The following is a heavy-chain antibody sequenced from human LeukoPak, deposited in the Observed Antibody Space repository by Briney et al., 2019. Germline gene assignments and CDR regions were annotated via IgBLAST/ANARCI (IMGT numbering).Heavy chain of an antibody. D-gene: IGHD3-10*01. CDR1: GFSFSSRW. CDR3: ATLLGDITVYDY. V-gene: IGHV3-7*01. Sequence: GGSLRLSCVASGFSFSSRWMSWVRQAPGKGLEWVASITRDGSGKYYSDSVKGRFGISRDNAKSSLFLQMNILRGEDTAVYYRATLLGDITVYDYWGQGTLVTVSS. CDR2: ITRDGSGK. J-gene: IGHJ4*02.